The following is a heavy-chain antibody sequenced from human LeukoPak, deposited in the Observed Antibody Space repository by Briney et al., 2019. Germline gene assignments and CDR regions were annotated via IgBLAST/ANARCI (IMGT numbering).Heavy chain of an antibody. CDR2: ISSNGGST. CDR1: GFTFSSYA. Sequence: PGGSLRLSCAASGFTFSSYAMHWVRQAPGKGLEYVSAISSNGGSTYYANSVKGRFTISRDNSKNTPYLQMGSLRAEDMAVYYCARVMITFGGAPIFDYWGQGTLVTVSS. J-gene: IGHJ4*02. V-gene: IGHV3-64*01. CDR3: ARVMITFGGAPIFDY. D-gene: IGHD3-16*01.